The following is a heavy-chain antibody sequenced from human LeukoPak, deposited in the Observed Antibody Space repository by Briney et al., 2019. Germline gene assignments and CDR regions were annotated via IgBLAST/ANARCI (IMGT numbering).Heavy chain of an antibody. J-gene: IGHJ4*02. D-gene: IGHD6-19*01. CDR2: MNPNSGNT. CDR1: GYTFTSYD. Sequence: ASVKVSCKASGYTFTSYDINWVRQATGQGLEWMGWMNPNSGNTGYAQKFQGRVTMTRNTSISTAYMELSSLRAEDTAVYYCAKGFYVAGNYYFDYWGQGTLATVSS. V-gene: IGHV1-8*01. CDR3: AKGFYVAGNYYFDY.